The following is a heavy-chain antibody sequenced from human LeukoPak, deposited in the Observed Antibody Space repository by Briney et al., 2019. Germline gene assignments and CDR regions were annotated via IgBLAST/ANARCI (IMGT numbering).Heavy chain of an antibody. CDR3: AKDMRFDWTPYYFDY. V-gene: IGHV3-23*01. CDR1: GFTFTTYT. D-gene: IGHD3-9*01. Sequence: PGGSLRLSCAASGFTFTTYTMNWVRQLPGKGLEWVSAISGSGGSTYYADSVKGRFTISRDNSKNTLYLQMNSLRAEDTAVYYCAKDMRFDWTPYYFDYWGQGTLVTVSS. J-gene: IGHJ4*02. CDR2: ISGSGGST.